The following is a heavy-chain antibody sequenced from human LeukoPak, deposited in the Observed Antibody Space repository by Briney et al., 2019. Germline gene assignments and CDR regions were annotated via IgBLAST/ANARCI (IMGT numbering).Heavy chain of an antibody. D-gene: IGHD4-17*01. V-gene: IGHV3-64*01. J-gene: IGHJ5*02. CDR1: GFTFSSYA. CDR2: ISSNGGST. CDR3: ARAIGTYTVTTWFDP. Sequence: PGGSLRLSCAASGFTFSSYAMPWVRQAPGKGLEYVSAISSNGGSTYYANSVKGRFTISRDNSKNTLYLQMGSLRAEDMAVYYCARAIGTYTVTTWFDPWGQGTLVTVSS.